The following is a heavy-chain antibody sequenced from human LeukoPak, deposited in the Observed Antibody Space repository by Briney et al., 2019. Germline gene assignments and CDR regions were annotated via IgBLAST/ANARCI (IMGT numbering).Heavy chain of an antibody. V-gene: IGHV3-23*01. CDR1: GFAFSSYA. CDR2: ISGSGGST. CDR3: AKDWSIGDGLWSGSSGYMDV. J-gene: IGHJ6*03. D-gene: IGHD3-3*01. Sequence: PGGSLRLSCAASGFAFSSYAMSWVRQAPGKGLEWVSAISGSGGSTYYADSVKGRFTISRDNSKNTLYLQMNSLRAEDTAVYYCAKDWSIGDGLWSGSSGYMDVWGKGTTVTVSS.